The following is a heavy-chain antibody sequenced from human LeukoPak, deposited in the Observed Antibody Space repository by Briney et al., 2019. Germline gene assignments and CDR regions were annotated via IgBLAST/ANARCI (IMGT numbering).Heavy chain of an antibody. CDR1: GGSISSSSYY. D-gene: IGHD6-13*01. CDR3: ARGTGIARGDY. Sequence: SETLSLTCTVSGGSISSSSYYWGWIRQPPGKGLEWIGSIYYSGSTYYNPSLKSRVTISVDTSKDQFSLKLSSVTAADTAVYYCARGTGIARGDYWGQGTLVTVSS. J-gene: IGHJ4*02. CDR2: IYYSGST. V-gene: IGHV4-39*07.